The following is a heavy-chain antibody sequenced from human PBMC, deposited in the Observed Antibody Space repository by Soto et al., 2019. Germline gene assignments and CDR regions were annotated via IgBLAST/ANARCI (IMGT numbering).Heavy chain of an antibody. CDR2: IGGSGANT. J-gene: IGHJ4*02. CDR1: GFTFNMYA. CDR3: ARTITGYFWAGAY. V-gene: IGHV3-23*01. D-gene: IGHD1-1*01. Sequence: EVQLSESGGGLAQPGGSLRLSSAASGFTFNMYAISWVRQAPGKGLEGVAGIGGSGANTYYADFVKGRFTISRDNPKNTLYLQMDSLRAEDTATYYCARTITGYFWAGAYWGQGTLVTVSS.